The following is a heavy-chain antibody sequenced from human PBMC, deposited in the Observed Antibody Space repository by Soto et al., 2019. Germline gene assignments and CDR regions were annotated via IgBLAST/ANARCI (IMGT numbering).Heavy chain of an antibody. V-gene: IGHV1-69*13. J-gene: IGHJ4*02. Sequence: GASVKVSCKASGGTFSSYAISWVRQAPGQGLEWMGGIIPIFGTANYAQKFQGRVTITADESTSTAYMELNSLRAEDTAMYYCARDRGGSDPLPYYFDLWGQGTLVTVSS. CDR1: GGTFSSYA. CDR3: ARDRGGSDPLPYYFDL. D-gene: IGHD3-16*01. CDR2: IIPIFGTA.